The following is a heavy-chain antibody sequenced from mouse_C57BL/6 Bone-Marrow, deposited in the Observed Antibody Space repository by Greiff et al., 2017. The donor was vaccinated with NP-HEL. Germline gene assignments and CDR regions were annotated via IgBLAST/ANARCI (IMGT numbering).Heavy chain of an antibody. CDR3: ARDYGSFDV. V-gene: IGHV5-16*01. CDR1: GFTFSDYY. CDR2: INYDGSST. Sequence: EVMLVESEGGLVQPGSSMKLSCTASGFTFSDYYMAWVRQVPEKGLEWVANINYDGSSTYYLDSLKSRFIISRDNAKNILYLQMSSLKSEDTATYYCARDYGSFDVWGTGTTVTVSS. J-gene: IGHJ1*03.